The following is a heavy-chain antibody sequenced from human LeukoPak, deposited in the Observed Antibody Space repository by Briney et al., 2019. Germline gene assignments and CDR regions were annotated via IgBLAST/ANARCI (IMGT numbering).Heavy chain of an antibody. V-gene: IGHV3-30*18. CDR1: GFTFSSYG. CDR2: ISYDGSNK. D-gene: IGHD5-12*01. J-gene: IGHJ4*02. Sequence: GGSLRLSCAASGFTFSSYGMHWVRQAPGKGLDWVAVISYDGSNKYYADSVKGRFTISRDNSKNTLFLQMNSLRAEDTAVYYCAKGSNRGVATIDYWGQGTLGTVSS. CDR3: AKGSNRGVATIDY.